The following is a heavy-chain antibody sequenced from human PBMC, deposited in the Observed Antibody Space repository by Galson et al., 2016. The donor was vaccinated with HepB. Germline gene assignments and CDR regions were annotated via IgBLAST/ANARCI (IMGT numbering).Heavy chain of an antibody. Sequence: SLRLSCAASGITVSADYMSWVRQAPGKGPEWVSIMYSGGTTYYADSVKGRFTISRDDSKNTVYLQMNGLRVEDTAVYYCARDRVSESRGGYWGQGTLVTVSS. CDR2: MYSGGTT. V-gene: IGHV3-66*02. CDR3: ARDRVSESRGGY. CDR1: GITVSADY. D-gene: IGHD3-10*01. J-gene: IGHJ4*02.